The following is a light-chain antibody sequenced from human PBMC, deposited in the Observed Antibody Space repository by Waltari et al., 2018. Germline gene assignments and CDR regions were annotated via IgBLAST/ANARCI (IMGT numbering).Light chain of an antibody. J-gene: IGLJ2*01. CDR3: QSYDSSLSGSRV. CDR2: GNS. CDR1: SSNIGAGYD. V-gene: IGLV1-40*01. Sequence: QSVLTQPPSVPGAPGPPVTISCTGSSSNIGAGYDVHGYQQPPGTAPKLLRYGNSSRRSGVPDRVSGSKAGTSASLAITGLQAEDEADYYCQSYDSSLSGSRVFGGGTKLTVL.